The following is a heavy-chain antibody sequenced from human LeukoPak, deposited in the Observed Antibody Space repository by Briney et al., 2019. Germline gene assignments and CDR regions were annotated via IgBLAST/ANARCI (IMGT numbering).Heavy chain of an antibody. V-gene: IGHV4-4*07. CDR3: ARGGYGASSGFDY. Sequence: KPAETLSLTCTVSGGSISSYYWSWIRQPAGKGLELIGRVYTSGSPNYNPSLESRLTISIDTSKNQFSLNLSSVTAADTAVYYCARGGYGASSGFDYWGQGTLVTVSS. J-gene: IGHJ4*02. D-gene: IGHD4-23*01. CDR1: GGSISSYY. CDR2: VYTSGSP.